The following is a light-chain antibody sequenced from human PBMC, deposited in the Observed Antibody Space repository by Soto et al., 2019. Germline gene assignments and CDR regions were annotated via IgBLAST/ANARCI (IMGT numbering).Light chain of an antibody. CDR2: DCN. CDR3: GTWDSSLSAVV. V-gene: IGLV1-51*01. J-gene: IGLJ2*01. Sequence: QSVLTQPPSVSAAPGQKVTISCSGSSSNIGSNYVSWYQQVPGTAPKLLIYDCNKRPSGIPDRFSGSKSGTSATLGITGLQTGHEADYYCGTWDSSLSAVVFGGGTKLTVL. CDR1: SSNIGSNY.